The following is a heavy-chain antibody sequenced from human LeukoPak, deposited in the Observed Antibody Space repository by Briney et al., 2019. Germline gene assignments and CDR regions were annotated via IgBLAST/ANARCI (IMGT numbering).Heavy chain of an antibody. D-gene: IGHD3-22*01. CDR3: ARGIGGYYRSTINWYFDL. Sequence: PGGSLRLSCAASGFTFSSYSMNWVREAPGKGLEWVSSISSSSSYIYYADSMRGRFTISRDNAKNSLYLQMNSLRAEDTALYHCARGIGGYYRSTINWYFDLWGRGTLVTVSS. CDR2: ISSSSSYI. CDR1: GFTFSSYS. J-gene: IGHJ2*01. V-gene: IGHV3-21*04.